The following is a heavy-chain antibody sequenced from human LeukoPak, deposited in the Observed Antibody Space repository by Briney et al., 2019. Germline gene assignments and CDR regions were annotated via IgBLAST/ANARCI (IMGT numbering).Heavy chain of an antibody. CDR2: ISSSSSTI. CDR3: ARVRGSYASDY. Sequence: GGSLRLSCAASGFTFSGYSMNWVRQAPGKGLEWLSYISSSSSTIYYADSVKGRITISRDNAKNSLYLQMNSLRAEDTALYYCARVRGSYASDYWGQGTLSPSPQ. J-gene: IGHJ4*02. V-gene: IGHV3-48*01. D-gene: IGHD3-16*01. CDR1: GFTFSGYS.